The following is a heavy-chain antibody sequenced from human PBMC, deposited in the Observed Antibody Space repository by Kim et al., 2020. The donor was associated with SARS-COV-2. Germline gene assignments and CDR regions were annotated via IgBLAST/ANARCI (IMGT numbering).Heavy chain of an antibody. V-gene: IGHV3-11*05. D-gene: IGHD6-13*01. J-gene: IGHJ4*02. CDR3: ARVPVGSSSWYYFDY. Sequence: YYLKGRYTTARDNAKNSLYLQMNRLRAEDTAVYYCARVPVGSSSWYYFDYWGRGTLVTVSS.